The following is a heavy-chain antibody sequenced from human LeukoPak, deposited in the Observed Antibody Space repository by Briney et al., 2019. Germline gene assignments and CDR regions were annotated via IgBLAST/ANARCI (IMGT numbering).Heavy chain of an antibody. CDR2: INHSEST. CDR1: GGSFSGYY. D-gene: IGHD1-26*01. Sequence: PSETLSLTCAVYGGSFSGYYWSWIRQPPGKGLEWIGEINHSESTNYNPSLKSRVTISVDTSKNQFSLKLSSVTAADTAVYYCARLWSGSYYARAPNGFDYWGQGTLVTVSS. V-gene: IGHV4-34*01. CDR3: ARLWSGSYYARAPNGFDY. J-gene: IGHJ4*02.